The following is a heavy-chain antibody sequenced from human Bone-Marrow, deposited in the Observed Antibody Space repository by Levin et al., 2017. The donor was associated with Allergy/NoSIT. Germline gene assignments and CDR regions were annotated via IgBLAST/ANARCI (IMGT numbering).Heavy chain of an antibody. D-gene: IGHD3-10*01. CDR1: GFTVSNNY. CDR2: IYSGGGT. V-gene: IGHV3-66*04. J-gene: IGHJ4*02. CDR3: AGLDFNYGSYY. Sequence: GGSLRLSCAVSGFTVSNNYMSWVRQAPGKGLEWVSIIYSGGGTFYADSVKARFPISRDNAKNTVYLQMNSLRAEVPAVYYCAGLDFNYGSYYWGQGTLVTVSS.